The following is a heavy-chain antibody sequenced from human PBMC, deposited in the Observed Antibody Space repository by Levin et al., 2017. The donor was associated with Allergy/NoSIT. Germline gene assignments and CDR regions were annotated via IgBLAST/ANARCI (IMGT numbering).Heavy chain of an antibody. CDR3: ARHRAAVLRYFDRFDS. J-gene: IGHJ4*02. D-gene: IGHD3-9*01. Sequence: KTSETLSLTCNVSGDSISSRNYYWGWIRQPPGKGLEWIGSIYYSGSTFYNPSLESRVTISVDTSKSQFSLRMRSVTAADTAFYYCARHRAAVLRYFDRFDSWGQGTLVTVSS. CDR2: IYYSGST. CDR1: GDSISSRNYY. V-gene: IGHV4-39*01.